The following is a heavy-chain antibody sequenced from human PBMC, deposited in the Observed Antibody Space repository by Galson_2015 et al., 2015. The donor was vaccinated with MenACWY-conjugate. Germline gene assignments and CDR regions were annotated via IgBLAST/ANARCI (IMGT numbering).Heavy chain of an antibody. CDR2: INSDGSST. CDR1: GFTFSSYW. Sequence: SLRLSCAASGFTFSSYWMHWVRQAPGKGLVWVSRINSDGSSTSYAGSVKGRFTISRDNAKNTLYLQMNSLRAEDTAVYYCARTGGSPPRGFDYWGQGTLVTVSS. V-gene: IGHV3-74*01. D-gene: IGHD1-26*01. CDR3: ARTGGSPPRGFDY. J-gene: IGHJ4*02.